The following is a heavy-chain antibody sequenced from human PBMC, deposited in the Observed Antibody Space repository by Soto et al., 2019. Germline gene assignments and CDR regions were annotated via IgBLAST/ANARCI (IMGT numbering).Heavy chain of an antibody. CDR2: IYYSGST. CDR1: GGSISSGGYY. D-gene: IGHD2-8*01. J-gene: IGHJ5*02. V-gene: IGHV4-31*03. CDR3: ARDLQGYCTNGVCLYNWFDP. Sequence: SETLSLTCTVSGGSISSGGYYWSWIRQHPGKGLEWIGYIYYSGSTYYNPSLKSRVTISVDTSKNQFSLKLSSVTAAETAVYYCARDLQGYCTNGVCLYNWFDPWGQGTLVTVSS.